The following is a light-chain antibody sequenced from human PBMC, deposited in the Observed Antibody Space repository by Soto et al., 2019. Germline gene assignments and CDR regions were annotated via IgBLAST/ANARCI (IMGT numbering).Light chain of an antibody. J-gene: IGKJ4*01. V-gene: IGKV1-5*03. CDR2: KAS. CDR1: QSISTW. Sequence: DIQMTQSPSTLSASVGDRVTITCRASQSISTWLAWYQQRPGKPPNLLIYKASTLASGVPSRFSGSGSGTEFTLTISSLQPEDFATYYCQQLNSYPLTFGGGTKVDIK. CDR3: QQLNSYPLT.